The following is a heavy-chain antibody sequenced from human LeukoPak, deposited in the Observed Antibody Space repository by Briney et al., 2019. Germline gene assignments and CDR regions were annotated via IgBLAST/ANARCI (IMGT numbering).Heavy chain of an antibody. D-gene: IGHD4-23*01. CDR1: GFTFSSST. J-gene: IGHJ4*02. CDR2: ISSSSSNT. V-gene: IGHV3-21*01. CDR3: VYGGNRGY. Sequence: GGSLRLSCAASGFTFSSSTMNWVRQAPGQGLEWVSSISSSSSNTHYADSVKGRFTISRDNAKNSLYLQMNSLRDEDTAVYYCVYGGNRGYWGQGTLVTVSS.